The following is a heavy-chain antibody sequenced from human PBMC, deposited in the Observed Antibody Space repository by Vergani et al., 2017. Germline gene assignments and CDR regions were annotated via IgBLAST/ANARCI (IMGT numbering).Heavy chain of an antibody. CDR3: ARAGHMRGKWELPARLRFDP. D-gene: IGHD1-26*01. CDR2: INHSGST. J-gene: IGHJ5*02. CDR1: GGSFSGYY. Sequence: QVQLQQWGAGLLKPSETLSLTCAVYGGSFSGYYWSWIRQPPGKGLEWIGEINHSGSTNYNPSLKSRVTISVDTSKNQFSLKLSSVTAADTAVHYCARAGHMRGKWELPARLRFDPWGQGTLVTVSS. V-gene: IGHV4-34*01.